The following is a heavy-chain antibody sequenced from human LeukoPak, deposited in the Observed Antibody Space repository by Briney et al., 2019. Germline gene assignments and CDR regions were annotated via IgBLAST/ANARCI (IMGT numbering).Heavy chain of an antibody. Sequence: SVKVSCKASGGTFSSYAISWVRQAPGQGLEWMGGIIPIFGTANYAQKFQGRVTITADESTSTAYMELSSLRSEDTAVYYCARGTLDCSSTSCFGYWGQGTLVTVSS. D-gene: IGHD2-2*01. J-gene: IGHJ4*02. V-gene: IGHV1-69*01. CDR1: GGTFSSYA. CDR2: IIPIFGTA. CDR3: ARGTLDCSSTSCFGY.